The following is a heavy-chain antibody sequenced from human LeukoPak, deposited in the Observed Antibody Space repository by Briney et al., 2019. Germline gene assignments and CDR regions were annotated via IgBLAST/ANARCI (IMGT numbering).Heavy chain of an antibody. CDR2: INPNSGGT. J-gene: IGHJ4*02. CDR3: SRAVGRGADY. Sequence: ASVKVSCKASGYTFTGYYMHWVRHAPGQGLEWMVCINPNSGGTNSTQTLQGRVTMTRDTSISTAYIGLRTLRSHRTAVYYRSRAVGRGADYWGQGTLVTVSS. V-gene: IGHV1-2*02. D-gene: IGHD1-26*01. CDR1: GYTFTGYY.